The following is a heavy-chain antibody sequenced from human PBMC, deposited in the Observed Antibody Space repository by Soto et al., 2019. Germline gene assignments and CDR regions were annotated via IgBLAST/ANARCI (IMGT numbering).Heavy chain of an antibody. Sequence: RRLSCAASGFTFSSYGMHWVRQAPGKGLEWAATISYDGSNKYYADSVKGRFTISRDNSKNTLFLQMNSLRPEDTAVYYCAGPSSSWPYYFDYWGQGTLVTVSS. V-gene: IGHV3-30*03. D-gene: IGHD6-13*01. CDR1: GFTFSSYG. J-gene: IGHJ4*02. CDR2: ISYDGSNK. CDR3: AGPSSSWPYYFDY.